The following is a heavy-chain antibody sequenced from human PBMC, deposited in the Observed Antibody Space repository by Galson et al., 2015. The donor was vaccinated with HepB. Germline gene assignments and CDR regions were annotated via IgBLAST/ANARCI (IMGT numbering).Heavy chain of an antibody. CDR1: GYSFTSYW. D-gene: IGHD6-19*01. CDR2: IDPSDSYT. Sequence: QSGAEVKKPGESLRISCKGSGYSFTSYWISWVRQMPGKGLEWMGRIDPSDSYTNYSPSFQGQVTISADKSISTAYLQWSSLKASDTAMYYCARHTSDWYEPDYWGQGTLVTVSS. CDR3: ARHTSDWYEPDY. J-gene: IGHJ4*02. V-gene: IGHV5-10-1*04.